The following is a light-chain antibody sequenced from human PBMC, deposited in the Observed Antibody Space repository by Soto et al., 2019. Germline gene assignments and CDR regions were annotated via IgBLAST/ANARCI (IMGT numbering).Light chain of an antibody. J-gene: IGKJ1*01. CDR3: QQYYSNPWT. CDR2: WAS. Sequence: DIVMTQSPDSLAVSLGERATINCKSSQSVLYSSSNKNHLAWYQQKPGQPPNLLIYWASTRESGVPDRFSCSGSGTEFTLTISSLQAEDVAVYYCQQYYSNPWTFGQGTKVDIK. CDR1: QSVLYSSSNKNH. V-gene: IGKV4-1*01.